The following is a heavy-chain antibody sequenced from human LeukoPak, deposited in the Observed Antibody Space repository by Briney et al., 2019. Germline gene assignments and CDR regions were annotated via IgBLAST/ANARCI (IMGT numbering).Heavy chain of an antibody. CDR3: SRGLDSRKFGY. D-gene: IGHD3-22*01. J-gene: IGHJ4*02. CDR2: IHPSGML. CDR1: GASFNSDDQY. Sequence: SQALSLTCTVSGASFNSDDQYWNWIRQSPGKGLEWIGSIHPSGMLYNNPSLESRVTMSRDTSKNQFSLNLNSVTAADTAVYFCSRGLDSRKFGYWGQGILVTVSS. V-gene: IGHV4-31*03.